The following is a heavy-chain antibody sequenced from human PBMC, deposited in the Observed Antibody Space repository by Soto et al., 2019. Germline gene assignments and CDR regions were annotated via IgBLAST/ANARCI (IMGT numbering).Heavy chain of an antibody. CDR2: ISDSGGGA. CDR3: AKGFLSIAATGLFDH. J-gene: IGHJ4*02. D-gene: IGHD6-13*01. Sequence: EVQVLDSGGGLVQPGGSLRLSCAASGFTFSSYAMSWVRQAPGKGLEWVSIISDSGGGAYYADSVKGRFTISRDNSKNTLYLQMISRRVEDTAVYYCAKGFLSIAATGLFDHWGQGILVTVSS. CDR1: GFTFSSYA. V-gene: IGHV3-23*01.